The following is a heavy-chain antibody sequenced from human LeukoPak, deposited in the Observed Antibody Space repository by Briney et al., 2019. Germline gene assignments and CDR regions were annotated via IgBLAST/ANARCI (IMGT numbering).Heavy chain of an antibody. V-gene: IGHV1-69*13. D-gene: IGHD3-9*01. CDR2: IIPIFGTA. CDR3: ARLLRYFDWTHNGSFDY. J-gene: IGHJ4*02. Sequence: SVKVSCEASGGTFSSYAISWVRQAPGQGLEWMGGIIPIFGTANYAQKFQGRVTITADESTSTAYMELSSLRSEDTAVYYRARLLRYFDWTHNGSFDYWGQGTLVTVSS. CDR1: GGTFSSYA.